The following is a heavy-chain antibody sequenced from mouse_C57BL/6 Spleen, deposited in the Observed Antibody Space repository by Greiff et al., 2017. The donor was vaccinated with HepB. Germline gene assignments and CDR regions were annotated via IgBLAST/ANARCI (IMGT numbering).Heavy chain of an antibody. D-gene: IGHD2-2*01. CDR2: SRNKANDYTT. CDR3: ARDNHDGYDRYFDV. Sequence: EVMLVESGGGLVQSGRSLRLSCATSGFTFSDFYMEWVRQAPGKGLEWIAASRNKANDYTTEYSASVKGRFIVSRDTSQSILYLQMNALRAEDKEMYYGARDNHDGYDRYFDVWGTGTTVTVSS. J-gene: IGHJ1*03. CDR1: GFTFSDFY. V-gene: IGHV7-1*01.